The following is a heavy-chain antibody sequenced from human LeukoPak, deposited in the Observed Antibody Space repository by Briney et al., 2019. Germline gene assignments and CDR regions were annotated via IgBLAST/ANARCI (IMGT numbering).Heavy chain of an antibody. V-gene: IGHV3-23*01. D-gene: IGHD2-8*02. Sequence: GGSLRLSCAASGFTFNIHAVTWVRQAPGKGLEWVSAISGSGGATWYADSVKGRFSVSRDNSKNTLYLEVNSLRAEDTAVYYCTKSLFNTDFYAMDVWGQGTTVTVSS. CDR3: TKSLFNTDFYAMDV. CDR2: ISGSGGAT. CDR1: GFTFNIHA. J-gene: IGHJ6*02.